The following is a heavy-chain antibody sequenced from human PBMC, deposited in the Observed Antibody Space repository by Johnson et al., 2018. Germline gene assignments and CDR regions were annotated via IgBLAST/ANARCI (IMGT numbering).Heavy chain of an antibody. CDR2: IKQDGSEK. D-gene: IGHD2-2*01. CDR1: GLTFSGYW. J-gene: IGHJ1*01. Sequence: VQLQESGGGLVQPGGSLRLSCAASGLTFSGYWMNWVRQAPGKGLEWVANIKQDGSEKYYVDSVKGRFTISRDNAKSSLYLQMNSLRAGETAVYDCARDVFRTGGYQLLSGDVQHWGQGTLVTVSS. V-gene: IGHV3-7*01. CDR3: ARDVFRTGGYQLLSGDVQH.